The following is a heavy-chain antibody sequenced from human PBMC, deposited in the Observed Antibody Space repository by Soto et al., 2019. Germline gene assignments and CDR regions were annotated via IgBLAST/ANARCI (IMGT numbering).Heavy chain of an antibody. Sequence: QVHLVQSGAEVKKPGASVKVSCKGSGYAFTTYGIPWVRQAPGQGLEWMGCISAHNGNTNYAQNLQGRGTVTRDTSTSTAYMEVTSLRSDGTAVYYCARGRYGDYWGQGALVTVSS. CDR1: GYAFTTYG. CDR2: ISAHNGNT. D-gene: IGHD1-1*01. V-gene: IGHV1-18*01. CDR3: ARGRYGDY. J-gene: IGHJ4*02.